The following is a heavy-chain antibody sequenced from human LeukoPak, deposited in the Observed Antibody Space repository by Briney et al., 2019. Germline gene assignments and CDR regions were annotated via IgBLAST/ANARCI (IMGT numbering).Heavy chain of an antibody. V-gene: IGHV3-53*01. CDR3: ASQYYYDSSGYSFDY. CDR1: GFTVSSNY. CDR2: IYSGGST. J-gene: IGHJ4*02. Sequence: GGSLRLSCAASGFTVSSNYMSWVRQAPGKGLEWVSFIYSGGSTYYADSVKGRFTISRDNSKNTLYLQMNSLRAEDTAVYYCASQYYYDSSGYSFDYWGQGTLVTVSS. D-gene: IGHD3-22*01.